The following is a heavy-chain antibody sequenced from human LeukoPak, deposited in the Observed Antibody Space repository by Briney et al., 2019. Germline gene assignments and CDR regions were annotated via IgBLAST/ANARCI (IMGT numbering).Heavy chain of an antibody. CDR1: GDSISRHY. CDR2: IYYTGTT. V-gene: IGHV4-59*08. Sequence: SETLSLTCSVSGDSISRHYWNWIRQPPGKGLEWIGYIYYTGTTNYNPSLKSRVTISEDTSKNQFSLKLSSVTAADTAVYYCVRLVDSSGYYYPFDYWGQGTLVTVAS. D-gene: IGHD3-22*01. J-gene: IGHJ4*02. CDR3: VRLVDSSGYYYPFDY.